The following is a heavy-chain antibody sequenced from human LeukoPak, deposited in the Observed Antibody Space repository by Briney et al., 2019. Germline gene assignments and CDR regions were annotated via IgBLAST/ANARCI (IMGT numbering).Heavy chain of an antibody. CDR3: VRSPRAVAGTKWLDP. V-gene: IGHV4-39*01. CDR2: IYYSGST. J-gene: IGHJ5*02. D-gene: IGHD6-19*01. CDR1: GGSISSSSYY. Sequence: SETLSLTCTVSGGSISSSSYYWGWIRQPPGKGLEWIGSIYYSGSTYYNPSLKSRVTISVDTSKNQFSLKLSSVTAADTAVYYCVRSPRAVAGTKWLDPWGQGTLVTVSS.